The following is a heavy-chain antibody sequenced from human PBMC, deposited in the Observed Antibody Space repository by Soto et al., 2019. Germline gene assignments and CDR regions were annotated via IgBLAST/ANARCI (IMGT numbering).Heavy chain of an antibody. CDR1: GFTFDDYA. CDR2: ISWNSGSI. V-gene: IGHV3-9*01. D-gene: IGHD5-12*01. CDR3: AKDWDSGSKFDAFDI. J-gene: IGHJ3*02. Sequence: GGSLRLSCAASGFTFDDYAMHWVRQAPGKGLEWVSGISWNSGSIGYADSVKGRFTISRDNAKNSLYLQMNSLRAEDTALYYCAKDWDSGSKFDAFDIWGQGTMVTVSS.